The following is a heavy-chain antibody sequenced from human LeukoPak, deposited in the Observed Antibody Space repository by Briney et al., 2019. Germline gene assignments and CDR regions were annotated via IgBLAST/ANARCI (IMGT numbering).Heavy chain of an antibody. CDR1: GFTFSSFA. D-gene: IGHD6-13*01. J-gene: IGHJ3*01. CDR2: ISGNGGST. V-gene: IGHV3-23*01. CDR3: AKAITGYQQQVFRVRLDAIDL. Sequence: PGGSLRLSCAASGFTFSSFAMSWVRQTPGQGLEWVSAISGNGGSTYYADSVKGRFTISRDNSKNTLYLQMSSLRADDTAIYYCAKAITGYQQQVFRVRLDAIDLWGQGTMVTVSS.